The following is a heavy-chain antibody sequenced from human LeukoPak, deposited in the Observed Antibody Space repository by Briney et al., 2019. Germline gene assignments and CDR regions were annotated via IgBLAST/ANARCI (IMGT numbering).Heavy chain of an antibody. V-gene: IGHV3-74*01. CDR2: INTDESKI. Sequence: GGSLRLSCAASGFTFSSHWMHWVRQTPGKGLVWVSRINTDESKINHADSVKGRFTISRDNAKNMLYLQMNSLRAEGTAVYYCARDSMSAAAGTLIDYWGQGTLVTVSS. CDR3: ARDSMSAAAGTLIDY. J-gene: IGHJ4*02. CDR1: GFTFSSHW. D-gene: IGHD6-13*01.